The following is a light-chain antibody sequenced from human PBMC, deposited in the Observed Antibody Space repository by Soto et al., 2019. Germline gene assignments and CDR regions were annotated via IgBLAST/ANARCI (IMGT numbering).Light chain of an antibody. V-gene: IGKV1-5*01. CDR2: DAS. J-gene: IGKJ1*01. CDR3: QQYNSPWT. Sequence: DIQMTQSPSTLSASVGDRVTITCRASQSISSWLAWYQQKPGKAPKLLIYDASSLESGVPSRFSGSGSGTEFTLTISSLQPDDVANYYCQQYNSPWTFGQGTKVEIK. CDR1: QSISSW.